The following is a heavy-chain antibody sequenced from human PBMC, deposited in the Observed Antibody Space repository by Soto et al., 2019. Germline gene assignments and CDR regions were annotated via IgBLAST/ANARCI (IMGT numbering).Heavy chain of an antibody. CDR3: ARREQSDYYYMDV. CDR1: VFTFSNYA. D-gene: IGHD6-19*01. CDR2: ISSNGVGT. J-gene: IGHJ6*03. Sequence: GGSLRLSCAASVFTFSNYAMDWVRQAPGKVLEYVSGISSNGVGTYYANSVKDRFTISRDNSKNTLYLQMGSLRAEDMAVYYCARREQSDYYYMDVWGKGTSVTVSS. V-gene: IGHV3-64*01.